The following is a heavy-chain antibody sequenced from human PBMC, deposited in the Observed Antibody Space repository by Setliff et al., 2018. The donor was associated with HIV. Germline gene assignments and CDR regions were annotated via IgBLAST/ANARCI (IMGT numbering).Heavy chain of an antibody. CDR3: ATDQLLLGGSYSDY. Sequence: SETLSLTCSVSGGSINSYYWNWVRQPPGKGLEWIAYKHTSGSTNYNPSLKSRVIISVDTSKNQFSLRLSSVTAADTAIYFCATDQLLLGGSYSDYWGQGTLVTVSS. CDR2: KHTSGST. J-gene: IGHJ4*02. V-gene: IGHV4-4*08. D-gene: IGHD1-26*01. CDR1: GGSINSYY.